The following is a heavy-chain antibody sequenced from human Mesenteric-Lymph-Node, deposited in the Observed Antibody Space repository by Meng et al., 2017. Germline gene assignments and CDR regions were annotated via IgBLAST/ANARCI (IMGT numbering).Heavy chain of an antibody. CDR1: GFTFSDYY. CDR2: ISNSGTTR. CDR3: ARDSQRGYSSGWYDY. Sequence: GESLKISCVVSGFTFSDYYMSWIRQAPGKGLEWVSYISNSGTTRYYADSVKGRFTISRDNAKNSLYLQVNSLRAEDTAIYYCARDSQRGYSSGWYDYWGQGALVTVSS. D-gene: IGHD6-19*01. J-gene: IGHJ4*02. V-gene: IGHV3-11*01.